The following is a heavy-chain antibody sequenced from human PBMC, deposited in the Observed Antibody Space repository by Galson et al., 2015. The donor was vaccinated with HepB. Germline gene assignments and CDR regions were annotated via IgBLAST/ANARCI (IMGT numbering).Heavy chain of an antibody. Sequence: SLRLSCAASGFTFSHYWMHWVRQAPEKGLVWVSRTNRDGRSTSYADSVKGRFTISRDNAKNTLYLQMNSLRAEDTAVYYCARYNWNDYPFDYRGQGTLVTVSS. CDR3: ARYNWNDYPFDY. CDR2: TNRDGRST. CDR1: GFTFSHYW. D-gene: IGHD1-20*01. V-gene: IGHV3-74*01. J-gene: IGHJ4*02.